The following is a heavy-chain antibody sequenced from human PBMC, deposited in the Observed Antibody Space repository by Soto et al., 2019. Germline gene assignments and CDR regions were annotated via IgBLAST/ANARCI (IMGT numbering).Heavy chain of an antibody. CDR3: ARRSVAGMPWFDP. Sequence: QVQLHESGPGLVKPSGTLSLTCAVSGVSITSTNWWSWVRPSPGKGLEWIGQIYHSGNTNYNPSLKSRVSMALDKANNHFSLNLTSVTDADTAVYYCARRSVAGMPWFDPWGQGTLVTVSS. V-gene: IGHV4-4*02. D-gene: IGHD2-2*01. J-gene: IGHJ5*02. CDR1: GVSITSTNW. CDR2: IYHSGNT.